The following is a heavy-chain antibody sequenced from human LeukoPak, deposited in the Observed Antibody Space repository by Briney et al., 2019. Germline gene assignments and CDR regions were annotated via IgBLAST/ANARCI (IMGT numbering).Heavy chain of an antibody. CDR2: INSDGRST. V-gene: IGHV3-74*01. J-gene: IGHJ4*02. CDR1: GFTFSNYW. Sequence: GGSLRLSCAASGFTFSNYWMRWVRQAPGKGLVWVSRINSDGRSTNYADSVKGRFTISRDNAKNTLYLQMNSLRAEDTAVYYCARDAFGVDKSPFWGQGTLVTVSS. D-gene: IGHD3-3*01. CDR3: ARDAFGVDKSPF.